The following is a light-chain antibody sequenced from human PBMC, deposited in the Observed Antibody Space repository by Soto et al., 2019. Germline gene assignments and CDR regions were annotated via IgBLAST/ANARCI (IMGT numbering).Light chain of an antibody. V-gene: IGLV2-14*01. CDR2: EVS. J-gene: IGLJ1*01. CDR1: SSDVGGYNY. CDR3: GSYTSSSTLYV. Sequence: QSVLTQPASVSGSPGQSITISCTGTSSDVGGYNYVSRYQQHPGKAPKVMLHEVSNRPSGVSNRFSGSKSGNTASLTISGLQAEDEADYYCGSYTSSSTLYVFGTGTKVTVL.